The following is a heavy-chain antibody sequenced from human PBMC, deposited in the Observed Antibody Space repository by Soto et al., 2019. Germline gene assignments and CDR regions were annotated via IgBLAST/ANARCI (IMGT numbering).Heavy chain of an antibody. Sequence: KFQGRVTITRDTSASIAYMELSSMRSEDTAVYYCARGDNSVAFYYFAYWGQGTLVTVSS. D-gene: IGHD6-19*01. V-gene: IGHV1-3*01. CDR3: ARGDNSVAFYYFAY. J-gene: IGHJ4*02.